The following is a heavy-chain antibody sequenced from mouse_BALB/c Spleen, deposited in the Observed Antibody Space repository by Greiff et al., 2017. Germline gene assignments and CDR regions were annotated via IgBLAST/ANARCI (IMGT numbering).Heavy chain of an antibody. D-gene: IGHD2-1*01. CDR2: ISSGGSYT. Sequence: EVQRVESGGGLVKPGGSLKLSCAASGFTFSSYAMSWVRQTPEKRLEWVATISSGGSYTYYPDSVKGRFTISRDNAKNTLYLQMSSLRSEDTAMYYCARQEGNSFAYWGQGTLVTVSA. V-gene: IGHV5-9-3*01. J-gene: IGHJ3*01. CDR1: GFTFSSYA. CDR3: ARQEGNSFAY.